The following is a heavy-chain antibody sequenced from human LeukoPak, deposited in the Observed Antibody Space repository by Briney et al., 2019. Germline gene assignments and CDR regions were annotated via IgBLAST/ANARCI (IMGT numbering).Heavy chain of an antibody. D-gene: IGHD2-2*03. CDR3: AKDSHWILFDD. Sequence: GGSLRLSCAASGFTLSSYSMHWVRQAPGKGLEWVSGIGGSGTRTYYADSVKGRFTISRDNSKNTLYLQMNSLRDEDTAVYYCAKDSHWILFDDWGQGTLVTVSS. J-gene: IGHJ4*02. V-gene: IGHV3-23*01. CDR2: IGGSGTRT. CDR1: GFTLSSYS.